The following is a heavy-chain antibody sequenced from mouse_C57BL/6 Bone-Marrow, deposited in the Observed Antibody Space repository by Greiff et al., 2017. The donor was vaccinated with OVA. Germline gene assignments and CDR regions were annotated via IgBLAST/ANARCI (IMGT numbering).Heavy chain of an antibody. J-gene: IGHJ4*01. V-gene: IGHV1-81*01. D-gene: IGHD1-1*01. CDR3: ARRRYGSSWGYYAMDY. Sequence: QVQLQQSGAELARPGASVKLSCKASGYTFTSYGISWVKQRTGQGLEWIGEIYPRSGNTYYNEKFKGKATLTADKSSSTAYMGLRSLTSEDSAVYFCARRRYGSSWGYYAMDYWGQGTSVTVSS. CDR2: IYPRSGNT. CDR1: GYTFTSYG.